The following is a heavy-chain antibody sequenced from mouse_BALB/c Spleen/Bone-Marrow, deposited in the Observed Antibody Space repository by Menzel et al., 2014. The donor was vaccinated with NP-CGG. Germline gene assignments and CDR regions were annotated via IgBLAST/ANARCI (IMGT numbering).Heavy chain of an antibody. CDR3: TRSRRAMDY. Sequence: QVQLQQSGAELVKPGASVKLSCKASGYTFSSDYMYWVKQRPGQGLEWIGEINPSIGGTNFNEKFKSKATLTVDKSSSTAYMQLSSLTSEDSAVYYCTRSRRAMDYWGQGTSVTVSS. D-gene: IGHD2-12*01. CDR2: INPSIGGT. V-gene: IGHV1S81*02. J-gene: IGHJ4*01. CDR1: GYTFSSDY.